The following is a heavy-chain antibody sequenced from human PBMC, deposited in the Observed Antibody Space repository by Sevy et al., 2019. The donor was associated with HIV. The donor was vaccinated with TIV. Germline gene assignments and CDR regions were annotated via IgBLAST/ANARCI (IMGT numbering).Heavy chain of an antibody. CDR3: VKAFQFSNAFDI. J-gene: IGHJ3*02. Sequence: GGSLRLSCSASGFTFSSYAMHWVRQAPGKGLEHVSAISSNGGSTYYADSVKGRFTISRDNSKNTLYLQMSSLRAEDTAVYYSVKAFQFSNAFDIWGQGTMVTVSS. CDR1: GFTFSSYA. CDR2: ISSNGGST. V-gene: IGHV3-64D*06.